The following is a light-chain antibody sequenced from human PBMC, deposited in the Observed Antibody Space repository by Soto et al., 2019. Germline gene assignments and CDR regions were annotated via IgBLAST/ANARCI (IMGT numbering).Light chain of an antibody. CDR2: DTS. V-gene: IGKV3-15*01. CDR3: QQYVHWPPGA. CDR1: QSVSSSY. Sequence: IVLTQSPGTLSLSPGERVTLSCRASQSVSSSYLAWYQQKPGQAPRLLIYDTSTRAAGIAARFSGSGSGTEFTLTISSLQSEDSAVYYCQQYVHWPPGAFGQGTTVEIK. J-gene: IGKJ1*01.